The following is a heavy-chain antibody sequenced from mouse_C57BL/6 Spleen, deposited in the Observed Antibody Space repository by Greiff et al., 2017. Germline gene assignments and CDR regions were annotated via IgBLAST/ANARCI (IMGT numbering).Heavy chain of an antibody. Sequence: QVQLQQSGAELVRPGASVKLSCKASGYTFTDYYINWVKQRPGQGLEWIARIYPGSGNTYYNEKFKGKATLTAEKSSSTAYMQLSSLTSEDSAVYFCVRGALYDYYAMDYWGQGTSVTVSS. CDR1: GYTFTDYY. CDR2: IYPGSGNT. J-gene: IGHJ4*01. V-gene: IGHV1-76*01. CDR3: VRGALYDYYAMDY. D-gene: IGHD2-3*01.